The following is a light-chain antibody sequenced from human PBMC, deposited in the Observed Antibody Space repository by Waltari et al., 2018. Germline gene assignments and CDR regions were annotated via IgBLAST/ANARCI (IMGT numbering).Light chain of an antibody. CDR3: QSYDTSLSVV. Sequence: QSVLTQPPSVSGAPGQRVTISCTGSGSNIGAGYDVHWYQQLPRAAPKLPIYETSSRPLGVPDRFFGSTSGTSASLAITGLQAEDEAVYYCQSYDTSLSVVFGGGTKLTVL. J-gene: IGLJ3*02. CDR2: ETS. V-gene: IGLV1-40*01. CDR1: GSNIGAGYD.